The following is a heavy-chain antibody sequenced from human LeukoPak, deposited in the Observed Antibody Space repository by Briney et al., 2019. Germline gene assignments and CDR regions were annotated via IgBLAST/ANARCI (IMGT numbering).Heavy chain of an antibody. CDR2: IRSTTHSGTT. J-gene: IGHJ4*02. V-gene: IGHV3-49*04. D-gene: IGHD1-7*01. CDR3: TRAPYNSENYPYCFDF. Sequence: GRSLRLSCTSSGFSFGDYGMSWARQAPGKGLEWVSFIRSTTHSGTTEYAASVKGRFTMSRDDSKRIAYLQMNSLKIEDTAVYYCTRAPYNSENYPYCFDFWGQGTLVTVSS. CDR1: GFSFGDYG.